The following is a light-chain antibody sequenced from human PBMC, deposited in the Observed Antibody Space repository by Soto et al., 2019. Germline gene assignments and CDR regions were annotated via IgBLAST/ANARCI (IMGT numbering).Light chain of an antibody. CDR2: RAS. CDR1: QSISTY. Sequence: DIQMTQSPSSPSASVGDRVTISCRASQSISTYLNWYQQKPGTAPKLLIYRASSVKSGVPPRFSGSGSGRDFTLTISSLRPEDIATYFCQHSYSSPPWTFGQGTKVEVK. CDR3: QHSYSSPPWT. V-gene: IGKV1-39*01. J-gene: IGKJ1*01.